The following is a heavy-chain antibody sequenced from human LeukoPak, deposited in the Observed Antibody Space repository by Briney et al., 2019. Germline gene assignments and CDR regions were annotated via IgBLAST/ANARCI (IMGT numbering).Heavy chain of an antibody. D-gene: IGHD3-22*01. Sequence: GGSLRLSCAASGFTFSSYWMSWVRQAPGKGLEWVANIKQDGSEKYYVDSVKGRFIISRDNAKNSLYLQMNSLRAEDTAVYYCARDPSMIRLDYWGQGTLVTVSS. V-gene: IGHV3-7*03. J-gene: IGHJ4*02. CDR2: IKQDGSEK. CDR1: GFTFSSYW. CDR3: ARDPSMIRLDY.